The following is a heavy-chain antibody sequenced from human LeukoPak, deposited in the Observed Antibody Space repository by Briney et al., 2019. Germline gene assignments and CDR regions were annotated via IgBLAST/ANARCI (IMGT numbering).Heavy chain of an antibody. CDR1: GGSITNYY. CDR2: IYDSSST. J-gene: IGHJ4*02. D-gene: IGHD5-18*01. V-gene: IGHV4-59*01. CDR3: ARFSRGYTYANDY. Sequence: SETLSLTCTVSGGSITNYYWSWIRQPPGKGLEWIGYIYDSSSTNYNPSLKSRVAISVDTSKNQFSLNLTSVTAADTAVYYCARFSRGYTYANDYWGQGTLVTVSS.